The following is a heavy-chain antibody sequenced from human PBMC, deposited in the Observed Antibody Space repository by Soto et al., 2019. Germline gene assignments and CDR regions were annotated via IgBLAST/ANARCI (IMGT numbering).Heavy chain of an antibody. CDR3: ARVPRNFYYNGMDV. CDR1: GFTFSSYE. Sequence: GGSLRLSCEGSGFTFSSYEMNWVRQAPGKGLEWVSYISSSGSTKNYADSVKGRFTISRDNVKNSLYLQMNSLRAEDTAVYYCARVPRNFYYNGMDVGGQGTTVTVSS. J-gene: IGHJ6*02. CDR2: ISSSGSTK. V-gene: IGHV3-48*03.